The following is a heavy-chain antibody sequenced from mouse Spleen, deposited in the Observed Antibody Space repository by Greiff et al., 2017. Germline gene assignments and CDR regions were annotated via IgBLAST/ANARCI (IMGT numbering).Heavy chain of an antibody. CDR1: GYTFTDYN. J-gene: IGHJ3*01. CDR2: INPNNGGT. V-gene: IGHV1-22*01. Sequence: EVQLQESGPELVKPGASVKMSCKASGYTFTDYNMHWVKQSHGKSLEWIGYINPNNGGTSYNQKFKGKATLTVNKSSSTAYMELRSLTSEDSAVYYCARYPAYYSKGFAYWGQGTLVTVSA. CDR3: ARYPAYYSKGFAY. D-gene: IGHD2-5*01.